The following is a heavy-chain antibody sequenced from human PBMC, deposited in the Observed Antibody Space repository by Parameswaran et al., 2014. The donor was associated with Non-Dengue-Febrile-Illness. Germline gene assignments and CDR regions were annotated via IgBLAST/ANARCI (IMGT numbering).Heavy chain of an antibody. D-gene: IGHD3-3*01. V-gene: IGHV3-21*01. Sequence: VRQMPGKGLEWVSSISSSSRYIYYGDSVKGRFTISRDNAKNSLYLQMSSLRAEDTAVYYCARDPYDFWSGSHRIFDYWGQGTLVTVSS. CDR2: ISSSSRYI. J-gene: IGHJ4*02. CDR3: ARDPYDFWSGSHRIFDY.